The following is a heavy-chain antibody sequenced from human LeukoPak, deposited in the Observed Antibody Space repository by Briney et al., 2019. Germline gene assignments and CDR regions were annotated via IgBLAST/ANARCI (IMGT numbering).Heavy chain of an antibody. CDR2: IYYSGST. Sequence: SETLSLTCTVSGVSISSSSYYWGWIRQPPGKGLEWIVSIYYSGSTYYNPSLKSRVTISVDTSKNQFSLKLSSVTAADTAVYYCARQPGYCSSTSCSLAFDIWGQGTMVTVSS. V-gene: IGHV4-39*01. CDR3: ARQPGYCSSTSCSLAFDI. J-gene: IGHJ3*02. CDR1: GVSISSSSYY. D-gene: IGHD2-2*01.